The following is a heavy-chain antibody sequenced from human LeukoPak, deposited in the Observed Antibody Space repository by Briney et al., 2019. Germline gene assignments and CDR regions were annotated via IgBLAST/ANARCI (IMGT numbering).Heavy chain of an antibody. CDR3: ASSVGATAVGYFDY. CDR2: IYYSGST. V-gene: IGHV4-30-4*08. D-gene: IGHD1-26*01. CDR1: GGSISSGDYY. J-gene: IGHJ4*02. Sequence: SETLSLTXTVSGGSISSGDYYWSWIRQPPGKGLEWIGYIYYSGSTYYNPSLKSRVTISVDTSKNQFSLKLSSVTAADTAVYYCASSVGATAVGYFDYWGQGTLVTVSS.